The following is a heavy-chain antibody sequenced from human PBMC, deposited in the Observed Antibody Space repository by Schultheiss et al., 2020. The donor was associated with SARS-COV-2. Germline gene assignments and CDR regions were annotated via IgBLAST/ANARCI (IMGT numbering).Heavy chain of an antibody. CDR2: ISYDGSNK. D-gene: IGHD3-10*01. V-gene: IGHV3-30*03. CDR3: SGSGRVNPLLDY. Sequence: GGSLRLSCAASGFTFSSYGMHWVRQAPGKGLEWVAVISYDGSNKYYADSVKGRFTISRDNSKNTLYLQMNSLRAEDTAVYYCSGSGRVNPLLDYWGQGTLVTVSS. CDR1: GFTFSSYG. J-gene: IGHJ4*02.